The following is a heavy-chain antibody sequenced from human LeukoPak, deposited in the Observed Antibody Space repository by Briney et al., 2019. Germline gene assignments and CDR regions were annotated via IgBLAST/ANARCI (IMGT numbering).Heavy chain of an antibody. CDR2: ISGSGGST. CDR1: GFTFSTYD. J-gene: IGHJ4*02. V-gene: IGHV3-23*01. D-gene: IGHD5-18*01. CDR3: AKFCGYSYGPIGY. Sequence: GGSLRLSCAASGFTFSTYDMSWVRQAPGKGLEWVSAISGSGGSTFYADSVKGRFTISRDNSKNTLYLQMNSLRAEDTAVYYCAKFCGYSYGPIGYWGQGTLVTVSS.